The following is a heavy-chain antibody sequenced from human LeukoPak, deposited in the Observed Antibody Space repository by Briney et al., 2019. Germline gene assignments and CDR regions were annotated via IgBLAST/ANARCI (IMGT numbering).Heavy chain of an antibody. V-gene: IGHV3-48*01. CDR2: ITSSGNTV. CDR1: GFTFSSYS. D-gene: IGHD3-10*01. J-gene: IGHJ4*02. Sequence: PGGSLRLSCAASGFTFSSYSMNWVRQAPGKGLEWVSYITSSGNTVYYADSVKGRFTISRDNAKNSLFLQMTNLRAEDTAVYYCARSGSGSYCYFDYWGQGAQVTVSS. CDR3: ARSGSGSYCYFDY.